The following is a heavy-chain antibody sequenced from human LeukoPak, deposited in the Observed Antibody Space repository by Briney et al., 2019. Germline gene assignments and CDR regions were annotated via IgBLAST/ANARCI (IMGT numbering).Heavy chain of an antibody. CDR2: INHSGST. D-gene: IGHD2-2*02. CDR1: VGSFRGYY. J-gene: IGHJ6*04. Sequence: SETLSLTCAVYVGSFRGYYWSWIRHPPGKGLEWIGEINHSGSTNYNPSLKSRVTISVDTSKNQFSLKLSSVTAADTAVYYCARGGNHCSSTSCYRYYYYYGMDVWGKGTTVTVSS. CDR3: ARGGNHCSSTSCYRYYYYYGMDV. V-gene: IGHV4-34*01.